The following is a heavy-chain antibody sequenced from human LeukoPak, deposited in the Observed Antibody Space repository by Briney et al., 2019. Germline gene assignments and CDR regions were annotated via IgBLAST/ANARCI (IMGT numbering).Heavy chain of an antibody. J-gene: IGHJ4*02. CDR1: GFSLSTSGMC. D-gene: IGHD6-19*01. V-gene: IGHV2-70*01. CDR2: IDWDDDK. CDR3: ARINHSSGWSNFDY. Sequence: SGPTLVNPTQTLTLTCTFSGFSLSTSGMCVSWIRQPPGKALEWLALIDWDDDKYYSTSLKTRLTISKDTSKNQVVLTMTNMDPVDTATYYCARINHSSGWSNFDYWGQGTLVTVSS.